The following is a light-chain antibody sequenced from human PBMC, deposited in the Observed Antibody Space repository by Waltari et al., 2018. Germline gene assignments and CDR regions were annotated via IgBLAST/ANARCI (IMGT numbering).Light chain of an antibody. J-gene: IGLJ2*01. CDR2: SDY. V-gene: IGLV1-44*01. Sequence: QPVLTQPPSVSGTPGQRVTISCSGSRSNIGDFSVNWYQHPPGSAPRLLIYSDYRRPSGVPDRFSGSKSGTAASLVVSGLQSDDEADYYCAAWDDSLSGVVFGGGTKLTVL. CDR3: AAWDDSLSGVV. CDR1: RSNIGDFS.